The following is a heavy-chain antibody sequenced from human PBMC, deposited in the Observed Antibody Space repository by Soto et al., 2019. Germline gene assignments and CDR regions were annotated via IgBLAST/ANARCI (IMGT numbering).Heavy chain of an antibody. CDR2: IYYSGST. J-gene: IGHJ5*02. CDR1: GGSISSGGYY. V-gene: IGHV4-31*03. D-gene: IGHD4-4*01. Sequence: TLSLTCTVSGGSISSGGYYWSWIRQHPGKGLEWIGYIYYSGSTYYNPSLKSRVTISVDTSKNQFSLKLSSVTAADTAVYYCAREVTVTHNWFDPWGQGTLVTVSS. CDR3: AREVTVTHNWFDP.